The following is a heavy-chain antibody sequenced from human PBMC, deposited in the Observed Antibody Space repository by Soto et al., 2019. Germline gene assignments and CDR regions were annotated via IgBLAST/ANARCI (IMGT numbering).Heavy chain of an antibody. D-gene: IGHD2-15*01. CDR1: GYTFTSYG. J-gene: IGHJ4*02. CDR2: ISTYNGNT. CDR3: ATDTGTSRAPYSRDY. Sequence: QVQLVQSGAEVKKPGASVKVSCKASGYTFTSYGFSWVRQAPGQGLEWMGWISTYNGNTNYAQKFQGRVTKTTDTSTSTAYMELMSLKSDDTAVYYCATDTGTSRAPYSRDYWGQGTLVTVSS. V-gene: IGHV1-18*01.